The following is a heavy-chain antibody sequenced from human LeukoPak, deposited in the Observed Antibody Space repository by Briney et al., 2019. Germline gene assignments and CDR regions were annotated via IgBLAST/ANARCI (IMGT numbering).Heavy chain of an antibody. V-gene: IGHV3-23*01. J-gene: IGHJ4*02. CDR2: ISGSGVAT. Sequence: GGSLRLSCAASGFTFSSYAMSWVRQAPGKGLEWVSGISGSGVATHYADSVKGRFTISRDNSKNALYLQMNSLRAEDTAVYYCAKAAEDYGDYDYWGQGTPVTVSS. CDR1: GFTFSSYA. D-gene: IGHD4-17*01. CDR3: AKAAEDYGDYDY.